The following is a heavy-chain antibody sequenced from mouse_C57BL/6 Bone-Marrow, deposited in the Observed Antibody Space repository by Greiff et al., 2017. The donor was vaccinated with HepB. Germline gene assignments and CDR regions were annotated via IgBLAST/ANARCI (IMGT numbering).Heavy chain of an antibody. J-gene: IGHJ3*01. V-gene: IGHV3-6*01. CDR1: GYSITSGYY. Sequence: DVKLVESGPGLVKPSQSLSLTCSVTGYSITSGYYWNWIRQFPGNKLEWMGYISYDGSNNYNPSLKNRISITRDTSKNQFFLKLNSVTTEDTATYYCARDRITTRFAYWGQGTLVTVSA. D-gene: IGHD2-4*01. CDR3: ARDRITTRFAY. CDR2: ISYDGSN.